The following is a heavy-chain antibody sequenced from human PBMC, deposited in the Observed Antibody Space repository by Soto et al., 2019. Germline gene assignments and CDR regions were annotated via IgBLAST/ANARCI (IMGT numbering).Heavy chain of an antibody. J-gene: IGHJ4*02. CDR2: ISAYSGKT. D-gene: IGHD3-16*01. CDR3: ARDPYLGDHQY. Sequence: QVQLVQSGGEVKKTGASVKVSCKTSGYTFTTYGISWVRQAPGQGLEWVGWISAYSGKTHYAQKFQGKVTMTTDTSTNTAYLELRSLRYDDTAVYYCARDPYLGDHQYWGQGTLVTVSS. CDR1: GYTFTTYG. V-gene: IGHV1-18*01.